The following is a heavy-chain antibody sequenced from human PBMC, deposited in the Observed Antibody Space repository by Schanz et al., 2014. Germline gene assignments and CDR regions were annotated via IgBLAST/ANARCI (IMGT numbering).Heavy chain of an antibody. V-gene: IGHV3-72*01. CDR1: GFTFSDHF. J-gene: IGHJ4*02. Sequence: EVQLVESGGGLVRPGGSLRLSCAASGFTFSDHFMDWVRQAPGKGLEWVGHSRNKGHSYTSEYAASVKGRFTISREESESSLYLQMDSLKTEDTAVDYCARRNFYDKSAAFDYWGQGSLVTVSA. CDR2: SRNKGHSYTS. CDR3: ARRNFYDKSAAFDY. D-gene: IGHD3-9*01.